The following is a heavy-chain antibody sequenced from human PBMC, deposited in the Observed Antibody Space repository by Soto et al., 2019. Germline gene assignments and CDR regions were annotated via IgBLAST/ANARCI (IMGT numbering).Heavy chain of an antibody. D-gene: IGHD3-10*01. CDR3: ARGRRGYYGSGVLRGFDP. CDR2: MIPIFGTA. V-gene: IGHV1-69*05. J-gene: IGHJ5*02. Sequence: ASVKVSCKASGGTLSSYAISWVRQAPGQGLEWMGGMIPIFGTANYAQKFQGRVTITTNNSTSTAYMELSSLRSEDTAVYYCARGRRGYYGSGVLRGFDPWGQGTLVTVSS. CDR1: GGTLSSYA.